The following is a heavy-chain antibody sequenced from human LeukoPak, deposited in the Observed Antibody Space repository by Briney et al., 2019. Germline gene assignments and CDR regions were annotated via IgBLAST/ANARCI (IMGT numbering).Heavy chain of an antibody. J-gene: IGHJ4*02. V-gene: IGHV4-4*07. CDR3: AREKRYYFDY. Sequence: SETLSLTCTVSGGSISGYFWSWIRQPAGKGLEWIGRIYTSDNTNYNPSLKSRLTMSVDTSKNQFSLILRSVIAADTAVYYCAREKRYYFDYWGQGTLVTVSS. CDR1: GGSISGYF. CDR2: IYTSDNT.